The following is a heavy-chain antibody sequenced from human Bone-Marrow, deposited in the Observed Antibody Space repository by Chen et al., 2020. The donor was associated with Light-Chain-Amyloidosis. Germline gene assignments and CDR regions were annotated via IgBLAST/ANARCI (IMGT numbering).Heavy chain of an antibody. CDR1: GFAFSSYA. D-gene: IGHD3-9*01. V-gene: IGHV3-23*04. CDR2: TSGSGGGR. Sequence: EVQLVESGGGLLQRGGSLRLSCAASGFAFSSYAMSWVRQAPGKGLEWVSTTSGSGGGRCYGCSVKCRLTISRDNSKNALFLQMNSLRAEDTAVYYCAKDISYDDILPGYPADAFDIWGQGTMVTVSS. CDR3: AKDISYDDILPGYPADAFDI. J-gene: IGHJ3*02.